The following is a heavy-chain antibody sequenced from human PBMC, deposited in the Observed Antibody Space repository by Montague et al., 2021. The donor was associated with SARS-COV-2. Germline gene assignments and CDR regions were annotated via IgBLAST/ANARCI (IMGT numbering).Heavy chain of an antibody. J-gene: IGHJ3*02. CDR1: GGSISSSSYY. CDR2: IYYSGST. V-gene: IGHV4-39*01. CDR3: ARFPTSYYYDSKAAPATPDAFDI. Sequence: SETLSLTCTVSGGSISSSSYYWGWIRQPPGKGLEWIGSIYYSGSTNYNPSLKSRVTISLDTSKNQFSLKLSSVTAADTAVYYCARFPTSYYYDSKAAPATPDAFDIWGQGTMVTVSS. D-gene: IGHD3-22*01.